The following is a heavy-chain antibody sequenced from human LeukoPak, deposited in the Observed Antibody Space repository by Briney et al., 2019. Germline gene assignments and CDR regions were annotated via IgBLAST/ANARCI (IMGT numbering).Heavy chain of an antibody. Sequence: GRSRRLSCAASGFTFSSYGMHWVRQAPGKGLEGVSGISWNSGSIGYADSVKGRFTISRDNAKNSLYLQMNSLRAEDTALYYCAKELTGTYYYYGMDVWGQGTTVTVSS. V-gene: IGHV3-9*01. CDR1: GFTFSSYG. CDR3: AKELTGTYYYYGMDV. J-gene: IGHJ6*02. CDR2: ISWNSGSI. D-gene: IGHD7-27*01.